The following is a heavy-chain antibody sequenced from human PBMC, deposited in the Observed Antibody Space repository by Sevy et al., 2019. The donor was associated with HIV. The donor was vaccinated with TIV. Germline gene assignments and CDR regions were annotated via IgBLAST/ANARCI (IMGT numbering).Heavy chain of an antibody. V-gene: IGHV3-30*02. J-gene: IGHJ6*03. CDR3: AKGTGNRYCSSTSCRPHYYYYMDV. D-gene: IGHD2-2*01. CDR2: IRYDGSDK. CDR1: GFTFSSYG. Sequence: GGSLRLSCAASGFTFSSYGMHWVRQAPGKGLEWVAFIRYDGSDKYYADSVKGRFTISGDNSKNTLYLQMNSLRAEDTAVYYCAKGTGNRYCSSTSCRPHYYYYMDVWGKGTTVTVSS.